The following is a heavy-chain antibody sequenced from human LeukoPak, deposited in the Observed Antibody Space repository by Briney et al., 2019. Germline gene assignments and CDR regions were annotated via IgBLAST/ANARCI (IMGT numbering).Heavy chain of an antibody. CDR1: GYTFTGYY. J-gene: IGHJ5*02. V-gene: IGHV1-2*02. Sequence: ASVKVSCKASGYTFTGYYMHWVRQAPGQGLEWMGWINPNSGGTNYAQKFQGRVTMTRDTSISTAYMELSRLRSDDTAVYYCARDLLYSGTTRGWFDPWGQGTLVTVSS. CDR3: ARDLLYSGTTRGWFDP. CDR2: INPNSGGT. D-gene: IGHD1/OR15-1a*01.